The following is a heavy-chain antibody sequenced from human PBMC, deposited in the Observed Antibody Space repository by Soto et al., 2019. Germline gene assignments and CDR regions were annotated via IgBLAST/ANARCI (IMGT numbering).Heavy chain of an antibody. CDR3: ARDLRVGALAFDI. Sequence: GGSLRLSCAASGFTFSSYGMHWVRQAPGKGLEWVAVIWYDGSNKYYADSVKGRFTISRDNSKNTLYLQMNSLRAEDTAVYYCARDLRVGALAFDIWGQGAMVTVSS. V-gene: IGHV3-33*01. CDR2: IWYDGSNK. J-gene: IGHJ3*02. D-gene: IGHD1-26*01. CDR1: GFTFSSYG.